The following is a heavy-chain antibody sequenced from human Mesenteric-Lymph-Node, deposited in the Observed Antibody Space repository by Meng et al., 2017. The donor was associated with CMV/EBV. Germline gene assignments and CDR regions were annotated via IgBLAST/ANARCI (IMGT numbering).Heavy chain of an antibody. V-gene: IGHV4-34*01. J-gene: IGHJ5*02. Sequence: SETLSLTCAVYDGSFSGSYWSWIRQPPGKGLEWIGEFNHSGSTNYSPSLKSRVTISLDTSKNQFSLKLSSVTAADTAVYYCARWSGLYNWFDPWGQGTLVTVSS. D-gene: IGHD3-3*01. CDR1: DGSFSGSY. CDR2: FNHSGST. CDR3: ARWSGLYNWFDP.